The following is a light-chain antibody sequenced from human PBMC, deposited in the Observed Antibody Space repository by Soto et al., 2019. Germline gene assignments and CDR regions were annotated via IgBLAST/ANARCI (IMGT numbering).Light chain of an antibody. CDR2: DAS. CDR1: QSVKTF. CDR3: LKYGRSPGWT. Sequence: EIVLTQSPGTLSLSPVERATLSCMASQSVKTFLVWYQQRPGQAPRLLIYDASHRAAGIPARFSGSGSERDFTLTISGLEPEDFAVYYRLKYGRSPGWTFGQGTKVDIK. V-gene: IGKV3-20*01. J-gene: IGKJ1*01.